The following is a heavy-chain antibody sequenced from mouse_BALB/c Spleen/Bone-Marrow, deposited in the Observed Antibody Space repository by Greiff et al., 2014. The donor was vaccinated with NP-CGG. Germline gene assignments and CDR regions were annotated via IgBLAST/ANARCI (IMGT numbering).Heavy chain of an antibody. CDR2: IDPANGNT. CDR3: AKYYYGNSLFAH. V-gene: IGHV14-3*02. Sequence: EVQLQESGAELVKPGASVKLSCTASGFNIKDTYMHWVKQRPEQGLEWIGRIDPANGNTKYDPKFQGKATITADTSSNTAYLQLSSLTSEDTAVYYCAKYYYGNSLFAHWGQGTLVTVSA. CDR1: GFNIKDTY. D-gene: IGHD1-1*01. J-gene: IGHJ3*01.